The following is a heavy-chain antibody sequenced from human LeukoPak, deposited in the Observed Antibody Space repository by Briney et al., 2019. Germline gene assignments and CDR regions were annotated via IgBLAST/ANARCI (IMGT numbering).Heavy chain of an antibody. CDR1: GGSISSYY. Sequence: SETLSLTCTVSGGSISSYYWSWIRQPAGKGLEWIGRIYTSGSTNYNPSLKSRVTMSVDTSKNQFSLKLSSVTAADTAVYYCARGVTVTEKYYYYYYMDVWGKGTTVTISS. V-gene: IGHV4-4*07. CDR2: IYTSGST. CDR3: ARGVTVTEKYYYYYYMDV. D-gene: IGHD4-17*01. J-gene: IGHJ6*03.